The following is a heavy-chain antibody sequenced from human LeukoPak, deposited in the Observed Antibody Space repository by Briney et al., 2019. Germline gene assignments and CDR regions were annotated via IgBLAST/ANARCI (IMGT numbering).Heavy chain of an antibody. CDR1: GGTFSSYA. D-gene: IGHD2-2*01. CDR3: ARSGSDIVVVPAAIWFDP. J-gene: IGHJ5*02. Sequence: SVKVSCKASGGTFSSYAISWVRQAPGQGLEWMGGIIPIFGTANYAQKFQGRVTITTDESTSTAYMELSSLRSEDTAVYYCARSGSDIVVVPAAIWFDPWGQGTLVTVSS. V-gene: IGHV1-69*05. CDR2: IIPIFGTA.